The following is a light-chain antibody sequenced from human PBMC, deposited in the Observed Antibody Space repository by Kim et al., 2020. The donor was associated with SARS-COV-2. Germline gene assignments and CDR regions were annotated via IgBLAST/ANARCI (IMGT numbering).Light chain of an antibody. CDR1: SGSIASNY. CDR2: EDN. Sequence: NSMLIQPHSVSESPGKTVTISCTRSSGSIASNYVQWYQQRPGSSPTTVLYEDNQRPSGVPNRFSGSIDSSSNSASLTISGLMTEDEADYYCQSYDSSNAVFGGGTQLTVL. CDR3: QSYDSSNAV. V-gene: IGLV6-57*01. J-gene: IGLJ7*01.